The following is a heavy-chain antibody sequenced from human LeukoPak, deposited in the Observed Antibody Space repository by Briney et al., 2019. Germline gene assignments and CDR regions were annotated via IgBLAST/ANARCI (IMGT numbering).Heavy chain of an antibody. CDR3: ARCYYDSSGYYYFDY. CDR1: GGSISSYY. D-gene: IGHD3-22*01. CDR2: IYYSGST. Sequence: SETLSLTCTVSGGSISSYYWSWIRQPPGKGLEWIGYIYYSGSTNYNPSLKSRVTMSVDTSKNQFSLKLSSVTAADTAVYYCARCYYDSSGYYYFDYWGQGTLVTVSS. V-gene: IGHV4-59*12. J-gene: IGHJ4*02.